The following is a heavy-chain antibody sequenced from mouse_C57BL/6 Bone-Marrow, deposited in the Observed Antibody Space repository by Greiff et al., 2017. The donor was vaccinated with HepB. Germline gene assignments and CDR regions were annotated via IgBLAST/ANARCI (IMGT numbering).Heavy chain of an antibody. CDR1: GYSFTGYF. D-gene: IGHD2-2*01. J-gene: IGHJ4*01. Sequence: EVQLQQSGPELVKPGDSVKISCKASGYSFTGYFMNWVMQSHGKSLEWIGRINPYNDDTFYNQKFKGKATLTVDKSSSTAHMELRSLTSEDSAVYYCARRMGLLWLRRGAMDYWGQGTSVTVSS. CDR3: ARRMGLLWLRRGAMDY. V-gene: IGHV1-20*01. CDR2: INPYNDDT.